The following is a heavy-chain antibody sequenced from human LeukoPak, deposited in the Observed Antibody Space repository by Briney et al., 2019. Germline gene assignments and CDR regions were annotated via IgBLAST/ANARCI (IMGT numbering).Heavy chain of an antibody. CDR3: ARVGGAARSYFDY. CDR1: GGTFSSYA. J-gene: IGHJ4*02. V-gene: IGHV1-69*05. CDR2: IIPIFGTA. D-gene: IGHD6-6*01. Sequence: SVKVSCKASGGTFSSYAISWVRQAPGQGLEWMGGIIPIFGTANYAQKFQARVTITTDESTSTAYMELSSLRSEDTAAYYCARVGGAARSYFDYWGQGTLVTVSS.